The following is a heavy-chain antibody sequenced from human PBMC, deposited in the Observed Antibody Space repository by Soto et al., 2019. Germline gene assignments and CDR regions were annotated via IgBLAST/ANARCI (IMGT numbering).Heavy chain of an antibody. V-gene: IGHV3-30*18. J-gene: IGHJ4*02. CDR3: AKSPGPHCIGGSCHYHFDY. Sequence: QVQLVESGGDVVQPGRSLRLSCAASGFTFSNYGMNWVRQAPGKGLEWVAVISYDGSNKYYADSVRGRFTISRDNSKNTLYVQMDSLRTEDTAVYYCAKSPGPHCIGGSCHYHFDYWGQGTLVTVAS. CDR2: ISYDGSNK. CDR1: GFTFSNYG. D-gene: IGHD2-15*01.